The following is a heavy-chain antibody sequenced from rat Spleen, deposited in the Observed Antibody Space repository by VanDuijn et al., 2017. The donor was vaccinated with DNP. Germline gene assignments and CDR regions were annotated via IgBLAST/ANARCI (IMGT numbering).Heavy chain of an antibody. Sequence: QVQLKESGPGLVQPSQTLSLTCTVAGFSLTSNSVHWVRQPPGKGLEWMGVIWNNGGTRYNSVLKSRLRINKDTSKSQVFLKMNSLQTEDTATYYCARSPETSYIYFPWAYWGQGTLVIVSS. CDR2: IWNNGGT. V-gene: IGHV2-41*01. J-gene: IGHJ3*01. CDR1: GFSLTSNS. CDR3: ARSPETSYIYFPWAY. D-gene: IGHD1-2*01.